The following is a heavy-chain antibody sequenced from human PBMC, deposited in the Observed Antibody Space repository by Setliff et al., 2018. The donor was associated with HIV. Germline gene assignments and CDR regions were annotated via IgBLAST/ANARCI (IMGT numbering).Heavy chain of an antibody. J-gene: IGHJ4*02. CDR2: FDPEDGET. Sequence: ASVKVSCKISGYTLTELSIHWVRQAPGKGLEWMANFDPEDGETFYAPKFQGRLTMTEDTSTDTAYMELSSLRSDDTAMYYCARVPVLRYFDWSHTLYNDYWGQGTLVTVSS. CDR3: ARVPVLRYFDWSHTLYNDY. CDR1: GYTLTELS. D-gene: IGHD3-9*01. V-gene: IGHV1-24*01.